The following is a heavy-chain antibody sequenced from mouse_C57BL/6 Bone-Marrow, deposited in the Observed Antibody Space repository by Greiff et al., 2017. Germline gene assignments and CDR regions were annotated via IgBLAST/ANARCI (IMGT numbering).Heavy chain of an antibody. CDR2: ISNLAYSI. CDR3: ARQAYKGFFDY. CDR1: GFTFSDYG. J-gene: IGHJ2*01. V-gene: IGHV5-15*01. D-gene: IGHD6-5*01. Sequence: EVHLVESGGGLVQPGGSLKLSCAASGFTFSDYGMAWVRQAPRQGPEWVAFISNLAYSIYYADTVTGRFTLSRENAKNTLYLVMSSMRSEDTAMYYCARQAYKGFFDYWGQGTTLTVSS.